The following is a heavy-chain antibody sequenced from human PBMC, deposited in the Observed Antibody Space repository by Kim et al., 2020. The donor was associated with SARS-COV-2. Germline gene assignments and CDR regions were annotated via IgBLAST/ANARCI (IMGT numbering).Heavy chain of an antibody. CDR2: ISAGNENT. Sequence: ASVKVSCKASGYTFTSHAMHWVRQAPGQRLEWMGCISAGNENTKYSQKFQDRVTITRDTSASTAYMELRSLRFEDTAVYYCARGAFLTDPPGGLWGQGTLVTVSS. J-gene: IGHJ4*02. D-gene: IGHD3-9*01. V-gene: IGHV1-3*01. CDR1: GYTFTSHA. CDR3: ARGAFLTDPPGGL.